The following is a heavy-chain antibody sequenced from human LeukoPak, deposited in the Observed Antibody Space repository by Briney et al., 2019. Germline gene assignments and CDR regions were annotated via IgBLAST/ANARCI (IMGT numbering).Heavy chain of an antibody. CDR2: IYYSGST. V-gene: IGHV4-59*11. CDR1: GGSISSHF. Sequence: PSETLSLTCTVSGGSISSHFWSWIRQPPGKGLEWIGYIYYSGSTNYNPSLKSRVTISVDTSKNQFSLKLSSVTAADTAVYYCAREGSYDYVWGSYRYRGYYFDYWGQGTLVTVSS. J-gene: IGHJ4*02. D-gene: IGHD3-16*02. CDR3: AREGSYDYVWGSYRYRGYYFDY.